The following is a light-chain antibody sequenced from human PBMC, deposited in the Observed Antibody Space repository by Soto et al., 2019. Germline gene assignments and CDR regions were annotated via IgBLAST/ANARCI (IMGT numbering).Light chain of an antibody. CDR1: SSDVGGYNY. CDR2: DVS. Sequence: QSALTQPASVSGSPGQSITISCTGTSSDVGGYNYVSWYQQHPGKAPKLMIYDVSNRPSGVSNRFSDAKSGNTTSLTISRLQDEDEVDYYCSSYRSSSSDIIFGGGTKVTVL. CDR3: SSYRSSSSDII. J-gene: IGLJ2*01. V-gene: IGLV2-14*01.